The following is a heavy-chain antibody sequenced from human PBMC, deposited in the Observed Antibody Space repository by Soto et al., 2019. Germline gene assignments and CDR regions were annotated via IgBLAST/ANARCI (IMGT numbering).Heavy chain of an antibody. J-gene: IGHJ4*02. CDR1: GYSFMKYG. CDR2: ISPYSGYT. V-gene: IGHV1-18*01. Sequence: ASVKVSCKGFGYSFMKYGINCVRQAPGQGLEWVGWISPYSGYTHSAQKFHGRLTLTTDTAASTAYMELRILRSADTALYYCAREASVLIPAAQPSRFDSWGQGTLVTVS. CDR3: AREASVLIPAAQPSRFDS. D-gene: IGHD2-2*01.